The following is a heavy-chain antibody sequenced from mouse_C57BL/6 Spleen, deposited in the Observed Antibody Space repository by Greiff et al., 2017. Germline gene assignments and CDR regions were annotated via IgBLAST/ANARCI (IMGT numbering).Heavy chain of an antibody. Sequence: EVKLVESGPELVKPGASVKISCKASGYTFTDYYMNWVKQSHGKSLEWIGDINPNNGGTSYNQKFKGKATLTVDKSSSTAYMELRSLTSEDSAVYYCARGWLLYAMDYWGQGTSVTVSS. J-gene: IGHJ4*01. V-gene: IGHV1-26*01. D-gene: IGHD2-3*01. CDR2: INPNNGGT. CDR1: GYTFTDYY. CDR3: ARGWLLYAMDY.